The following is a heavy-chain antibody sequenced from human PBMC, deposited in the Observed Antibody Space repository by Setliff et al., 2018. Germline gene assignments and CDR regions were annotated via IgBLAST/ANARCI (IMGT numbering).Heavy chain of an antibody. Sequence: SETLSLTCTVSGGSINSGGYFWSWFRQLPGKGLEWIGYIYYTGSTHYNPSLKSRLTMSVDTSKNQFSLNLKSVTAADTAVYFCARDGSYYDRGGNRTWFFDLWGRGTLVTVSS. J-gene: IGHJ2*01. D-gene: IGHD3-22*01. CDR2: IYYTGST. CDR1: GGSINSGGYF. CDR3: ARDGSYYDRGGNRTWFFDL. V-gene: IGHV4-31*03.